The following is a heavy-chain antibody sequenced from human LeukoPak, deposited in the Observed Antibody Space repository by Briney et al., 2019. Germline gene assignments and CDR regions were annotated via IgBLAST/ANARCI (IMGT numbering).Heavy chain of an antibody. CDR2: INAGNGNT. Sequence: GAPVKVSCKASGYTFTSYAIHWVRQAPGQRLEWMGWINAGNGNTKYSQKFQGRVTITRDTSASTAYMELSSLRSEDTAVYYCARGLLWFGELSPPGYWGQGTLVTVSS. CDR1: GYTFTSYA. D-gene: IGHD3-10*01. V-gene: IGHV1-3*01. J-gene: IGHJ4*02. CDR3: ARGLLWFGELSPPGY.